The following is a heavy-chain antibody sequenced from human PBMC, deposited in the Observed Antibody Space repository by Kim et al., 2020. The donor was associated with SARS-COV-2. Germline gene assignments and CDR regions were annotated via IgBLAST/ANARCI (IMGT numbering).Heavy chain of an antibody. Sequence: SETLSLTCAVSGGSISSSNWWSWVRQPPGKGLEWIGEIYHSGSTNYNPSLKSRVTISVDKSKNQFSLKLSSVTAADTAVHYCAVLRYCSGGSCYGYYYYYGMEVWGQGATCTVSS. CDR3: AVLRYCSGGSCYGYYYYYGMEV. CDR2: IYHSGST. CDR1: GGSISSSNW. V-gene: IGHV4-4*02. D-gene: IGHD2-15*01. J-gene: IGHJ6*02.